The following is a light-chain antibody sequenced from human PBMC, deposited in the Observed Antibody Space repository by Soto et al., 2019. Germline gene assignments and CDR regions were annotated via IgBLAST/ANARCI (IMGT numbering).Light chain of an antibody. CDR1: SSDVGSYNL. J-gene: IGLJ3*02. Sequence: QSVLTQPASVSGSPGQSITISCTGTSSDVGSYNLVSWYQQHPGKAPKLMIYEGSKRPSGVSNRFSGSKSGNTASLTISGLPAEDEADYYCCSYAGSSTFGVFGGGTKVTVL. CDR3: CSYAGSSTFGV. CDR2: EGS. V-gene: IGLV2-23*03.